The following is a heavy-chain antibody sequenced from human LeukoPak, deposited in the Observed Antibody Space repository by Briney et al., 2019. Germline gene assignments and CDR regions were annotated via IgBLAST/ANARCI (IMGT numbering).Heavy chain of an antibody. CDR1: GYTFIYYY. CDR3: ARPTRPYSYDGSGYPVDY. J-gene: IGHJ4*02. V-gene: IGHV1-2*02. D-gene: IGHD3-22*01. CDR2: INPNSGDT. Sequence: GASVKVSCKASGYTFIYYYVQWVRQAPGQGLEWMGWINPNSGDTNFAQKFQGRVTMTSDTSINTVYMELRSLRSDDTAVYYCARPTRPYSYDGSGYPVDYWGQGTLVTVSS.